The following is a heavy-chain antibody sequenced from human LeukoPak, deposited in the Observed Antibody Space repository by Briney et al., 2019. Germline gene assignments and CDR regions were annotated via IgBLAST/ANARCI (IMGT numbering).Heavy chain of an antibody. J-gene: IGHJ3*02. Sequence: GGSLRLSCAASGFTVSSNYMSWVRQAPGKGLEWVSVIYSGGSTYYADSVKGRFTIFRDNSKNTLYLQMNSLRAEDTAVYYCARELYSSGEGAFDIWGQGTMVTVSS. D-gene: IGHD6-19*01. V-gene: IGHV3-53*01. CDR2: IYSGGST. CDR3: ARELYSSGEGAFDI. CDR1: GFTVSSNY.